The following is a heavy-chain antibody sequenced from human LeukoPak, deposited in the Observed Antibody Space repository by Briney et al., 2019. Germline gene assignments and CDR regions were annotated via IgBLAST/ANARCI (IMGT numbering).Heavy chain of an antibody. D-gene: IGHD5-12*01. J-gene: IGHJ6*03. CDR3: ARDRAPWNYYYYMDV. CDR2: IYYSGST. V-gene: IGHV4-61*01. CDR1: GGSISSGSYY. Sequence: ASETLSLTCTVSGGSISSGSYYWSWIRQPPGKGLEWIGYIYYSGSTNYNPSLKSRVTISVDTSKNQFSLKLSSVTAADTAVYYCARDRAPWNYYYYMDVWGKGTTVTVSS.